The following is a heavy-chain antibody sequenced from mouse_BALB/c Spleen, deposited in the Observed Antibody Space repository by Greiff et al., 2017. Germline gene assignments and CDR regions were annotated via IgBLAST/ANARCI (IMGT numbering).Heavy chain of an antibody. CDR2: ISSGGGST. CDR1: GFAFSSYD. V-gene: IGHV5-12-1*01. CDR3: ARSAPGYYFDY. Sequence: EVHLVESGGGLVKPGGSLKLSCAASGFAFSSYDMSWVRQTPEKRLEWVAYISSGGGSTYYPDTVKGRFTISRDNAKNTLYLQMSSLKSEDTAMYYCARSAPGYYFDYWGQGTTLTVSS. J-gene: IGHJ2*01.